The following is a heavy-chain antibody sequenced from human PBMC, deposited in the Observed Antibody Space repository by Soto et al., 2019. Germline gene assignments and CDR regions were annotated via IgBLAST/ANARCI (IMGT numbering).Heavy chain of an antibody. CDR2: ISGSGGST. D-gene: IGHD6-13*01. J-gene: IGHJ5*02. CDR3: AKDRGWAAAAQGWFDP. CDR1: GFTFSSYA. V-gene: IGHV3-23*01. Sequence: SGGSLRLSCAASGFTFSSYAMSWVRQAPGKGLEWVSAISGSGGSTYYADSVKGRFTISRDNSKNTLYLQMNSLRAEDTAVYYCAKDRGWAAAAQGWFDPWGQGTLVTVSS.